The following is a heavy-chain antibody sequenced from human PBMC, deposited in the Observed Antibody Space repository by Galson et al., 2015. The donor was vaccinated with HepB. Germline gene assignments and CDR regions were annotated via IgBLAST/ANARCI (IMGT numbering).Heavy chain of an antibody. D-gene: IGHD4-11*01. J-gene: IGHJ4*02. CDR3: ARRRTVTGFDY. Sequence: SLRLSCAASGFTFSSYAMHWVRQAPGKGLEWVAVISYDGSNKYYADSVKGRFTISRDNSKNTLYLQMNSLRAEDTAVYYCARRRTVTGFDYWGQGTLVTVSS. CDR1: GFTFSSYA. V-gene: IGHV3-30-3*01. CDR2: ISYDGSNK.